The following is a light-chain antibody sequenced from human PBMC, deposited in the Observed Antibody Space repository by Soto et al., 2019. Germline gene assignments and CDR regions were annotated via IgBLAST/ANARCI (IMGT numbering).Light chain of an antibody. CDR2: DVT. Sequence: QLVLTQPASVSGSPGQSITISCTGTSSDVGGYDYVSWYQQHPGRAPELMIYDVTNRPSGVSNRFSGSKSGNTASLTISGLQAEDEADYYCSSYTSTTAPLIFGGGTKFTVL. J-gene: IGLJ2*01. CDR3: SSYTSTTAPLI. CDR1: SSDVGGYDY. V-gene: IGLV2-14*01.